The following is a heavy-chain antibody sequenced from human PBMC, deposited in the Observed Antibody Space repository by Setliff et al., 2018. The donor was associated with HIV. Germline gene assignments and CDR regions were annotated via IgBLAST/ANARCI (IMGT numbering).Heavy chain of an antibody. CDR3: ARGVPTGIDRFDL. V-gene: IGHV4-59*01. D-gene: IGHD6-6*01. Sequence: PSETLSLTCTVSGDSIRSYYWSWIRQSPGKGLEWIGYVYDTGSTNCNPSLKSRVTISVDTSKNQFSLKLNSVTAADTALYFCARGVPTGIDRFDLWGQGTLVTVSS. CDR1: GDSIRSYY. CDR2: VYDTGST. J-gene: IGHJ5*02.